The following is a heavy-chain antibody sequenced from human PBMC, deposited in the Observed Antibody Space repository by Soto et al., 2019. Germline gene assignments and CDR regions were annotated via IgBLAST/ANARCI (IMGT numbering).Heavy chain of an antibody. D-gene: IGHD5-18*01. J-gene: IGHJ3*02. Sequence: ASVKVSCKASGYTFTSYGISWVRQAPGQGLEWMGWISAYNGNTNYAQKLQGRVTMTTDTSTSTAYMELRSLRSDDTAVYYCARARGYSYPLGDAFDIRGQGTMVTVSS. CDR3: ARARGYSYPLGDAFDI. V-gene: IGHV1-18*01. CDR1: GYTFTSYG. CDR2: ISAYNGNT.